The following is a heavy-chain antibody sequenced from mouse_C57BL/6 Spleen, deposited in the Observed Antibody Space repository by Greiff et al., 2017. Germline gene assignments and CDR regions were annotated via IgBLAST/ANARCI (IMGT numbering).Heavy chain of an antibody. D-gene: IGHD1-1*01. J-gene: IGHJ4*01. CDR1: GYTFTSYW. Sequence: QVQLQQPGAELVRPGSSVKLSCKASGYTFTSYWMEWVKQRPGQGLEWIGNIYPSDSETHYNQKFKDKATLTVDKSSSTAYMQLSSLTSEDSAVYYCARRSAVVAFYDMDYWGQGTSVTVSS. CDR3: ARRSAVVAFYDMDY. CDR2: IYPSDSET. V-gene: IGHV1-61*01.